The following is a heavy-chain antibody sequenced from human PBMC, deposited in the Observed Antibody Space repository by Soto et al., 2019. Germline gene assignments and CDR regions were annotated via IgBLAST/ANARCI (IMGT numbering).Heavy chain of an antibody. Sequence: QVQLQESGPGLVKPSQTLSLTCSVSGASISSASYYWTRIRQRPGQGLEWIGYISYSGRTDYSPTLKRRITISTVTSRNHSSLNLSSVNAADTAVYYWSGGGVCGQGTLVTVSS. CDR1: GASISSASYY. CDR3: SGGGV. J-gene: IGHJ4*02. CDR2: ISYSGRT. D-gene: IGHD3-10*01. V-gene: IGHV4-31*03.